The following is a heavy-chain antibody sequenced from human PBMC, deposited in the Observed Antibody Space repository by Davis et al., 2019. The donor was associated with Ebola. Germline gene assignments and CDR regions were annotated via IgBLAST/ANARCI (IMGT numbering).Heavy chain of an antibody. CDR1: VGSFSGYY. CDR2: INHSGST. Sequence: SETLSLTCAVYVGSFSGYYWSWIRQPPGKGLEWIGEINHSGSTNYTPSLKSRVTISVDTSKNQFSLKVTSVTAADTAVYYCARVHCSSTSCYRRYYYYGMDVWGQGTTVTVSS. CDR3: ARVHCSSTSCYRRYYYYGMDV. J-gene: IGHJ6*02. D-gene: IGHD2-2*02. V-gene: IGHV4-34*01.